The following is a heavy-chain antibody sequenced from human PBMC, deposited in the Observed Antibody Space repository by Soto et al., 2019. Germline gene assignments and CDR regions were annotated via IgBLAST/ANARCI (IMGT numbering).Heavy chain of an antibody. D-gene: IGHD5-18*01. J-gene: IGHJ4*02. CDR3: AMGGGYTYGQDQFDY. Sequence: GGSLRLSCAASGFTVSSDYMSWVRQAPGRGLEWVSVVYSGGTTFYADAVKGRFTISRDNSKTTLYLQMNSLRAEDTAVYYCAMGGGYTYGQDQFDYWGQGTLVTVSS. CDR2: VYSGGTT. CDR1: GFTVSSDY. V-gene: IGHV3-53*01.